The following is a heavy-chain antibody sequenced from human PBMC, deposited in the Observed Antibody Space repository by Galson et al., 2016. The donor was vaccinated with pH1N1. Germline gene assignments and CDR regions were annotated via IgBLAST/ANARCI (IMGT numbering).Heavy chain of an antibody. CDR1: GYTLTDLS. CDR2: FDPDNMER. CDR3: TIRRWGDIGWDRVGFDP. D-gene: IGHD3-10*01. J-gene: IGHJ5*02. Sequence: SVKVSCKVSGYTLTDLSFHWVRQAPGKGLEWTGGFDPDNMERLYAQTFQGRVTMTEDTSTNTAYMELSSLRSEDTAIYYCTIRRWGDIGWDRVGFDPWGQGTLVTVSS. V-gene: IGHV1-24*01.